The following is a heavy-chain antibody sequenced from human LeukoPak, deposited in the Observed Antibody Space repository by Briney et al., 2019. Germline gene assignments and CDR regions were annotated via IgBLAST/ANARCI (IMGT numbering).Heavy chain of an antibody. D-gene: IGHD3-22*01. Sequence: GGSLRLSCAASGFTFSNYEVNWVRQAPGKGLEWVSYITPRGSTKYYADSVKGRFTISRDNAKNSLYLNMDSLRAEDTAVYYCARDRDPGYNDSSGYRRVNAFDIWGQGTMVTVSS. V-gene: IGHV3-48*03. CDR2: ITPRGSTK. CDR1: GFTFSNYE. J-gene: IGHJ3*02. CDR3: ARDRDPGYNDSSGYRRVNAFDI.